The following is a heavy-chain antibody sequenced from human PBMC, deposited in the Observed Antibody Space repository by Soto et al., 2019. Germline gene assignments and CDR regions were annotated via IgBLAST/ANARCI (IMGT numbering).Heavy chain of an antibody. V-gene: IGHV4-34*01. CDR1: GGSFSGYY. J-gene: IGHJ6*02. D-gene: IGHD3-10*01. Sequence: SETLSLTCAVYGGSFSGYYWSWIRQPPGKGLEWIGEINHSGSTNYNPSLKSRVTISVDTSKNQFSLKLSSVTAADTAVYYCARGPTTMVRGVTLEYPGGYYYYGMDVWGQGTTVTVSS. CDR3: ARGPTTMVRGVTLEYPGGYYYYGMDV. CDR2: INHSGST.